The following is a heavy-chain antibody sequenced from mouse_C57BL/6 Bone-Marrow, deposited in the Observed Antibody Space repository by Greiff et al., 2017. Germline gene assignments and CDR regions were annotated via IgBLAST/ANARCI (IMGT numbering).Heavy chain of an antibody. CDR1: GFSLTSYA. Sequence: QVQLQQSGPGLVAPSQSLSITCTVSGFSLTSYAISWVRQPPGKGLEWLGVIWTGGGTNYNSALKSRLSISKDNSKSQVFLKMNSLQTDDTARYYCARYYYGSSSYYFDYWGQGTTLTVSS. V-gene: IGHV2-9-1*01. CDR3: ARYYYGSSSYYFDY. D-gene: IGHD1-1*01. CDR2: IWTGGGT. J-gene: IGHJ2*01.